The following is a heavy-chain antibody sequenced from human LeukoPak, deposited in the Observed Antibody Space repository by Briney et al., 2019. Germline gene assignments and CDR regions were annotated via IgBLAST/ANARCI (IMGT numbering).Heavy chain of an antibody. Sequence: PSETLSLTCTVSGGSFSSYYWSWIRQPPGKGLGWIGYIYYSGSTNYNPSLKSRVTISLDTSKNQFSLKLSSVPAADTAVYYCVRAVGPVGGYDSPWGQGTLVTVSS. V-gene: IGHV4-59*01. J-gene: IGHJ5*02. CDR2: IYYSGST. CDR3: VRAVGPVGGYDSP. D-gene: IGHD5-12*01. CDR1: GGSFSSYY.